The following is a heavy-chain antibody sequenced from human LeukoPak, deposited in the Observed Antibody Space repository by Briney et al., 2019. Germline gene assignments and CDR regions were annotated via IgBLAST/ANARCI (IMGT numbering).Heavy chain of an antibody. V-gene: IGHV1-3*04. Sequence: GASVKVSCKDSGYTFTSNAMHWVRQAPGQRPEWMGWINTGNGNTKYSQKLQGRVTISRDTSANTAYMEVSGLRSEDTAVYYCARGAAEGLDRWGQGTLVTVSS. CDR2: INTGNGNT. CDR3: ARGAAEGLDR. J-gene: IGHJ5*02. D-gene: IGHD6-13*01. CDR1: GYTFTSNA.